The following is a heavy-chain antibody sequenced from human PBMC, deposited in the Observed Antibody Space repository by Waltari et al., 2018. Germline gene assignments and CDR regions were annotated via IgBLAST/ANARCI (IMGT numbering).Heavy chain of an antibody. D-gene: IGHD3-16*01. CDR1: GFTFSSYG. V-gene: IGHV3-33*01. CDR3: AREGFVTAWDY. Sequence: QVQLVESGGGVVQPGRSLRLSCAASGFTFSSYGMHWVRQAPGKGLEWVAVIWYDGSNKYYADSVKGRFTISRDNSKNTLYLQMNSLRAEDTAVYYCAREGFVTAWDYWGQGTLVTVSS. J-gene: IGHJ4*02. CDR2: IWYDGSNK.